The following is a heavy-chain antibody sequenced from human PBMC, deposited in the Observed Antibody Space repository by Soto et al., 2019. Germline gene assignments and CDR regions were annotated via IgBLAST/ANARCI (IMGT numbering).Heavy chain of an antibody. V-gene: IGHV2-26*01. CDR3: AVSAGWFDT. CDR1: GFSLSNAKVG. Sequence: QVTLKESGPVLVKPTETLTLTCNVSGFSLSNAKVGVSWIRQPPGKALEWLAHIFSNDEKSYSTSLKSRLTISKDSSKSQVVLTMTNVDPVDTATYYCAVSAGWFDTWGQGTLVIVSS. CDR2: IFSNDEK. J-gene: IGHJ5*02.